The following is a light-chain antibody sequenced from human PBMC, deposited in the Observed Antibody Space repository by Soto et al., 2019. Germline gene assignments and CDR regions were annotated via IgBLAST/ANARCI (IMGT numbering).Light chain of an antibody. J-gene: IGLJ2*01. CDR3: AAWDDSLSVVV. CDR2: RDN. Sequence: QPVLTQPPSASGTPGQRVTISCSGSTSNIGTNFVYWYQQLPGMAPNLLIYRDNQRPSGVPDRFSGSRSGTSASLAISGLRSEDETDYYCAAWDDSLSVVVFGGGTKLTVL. CDR1: TSNIGTNF. V-gene: IGLV1-47*01.